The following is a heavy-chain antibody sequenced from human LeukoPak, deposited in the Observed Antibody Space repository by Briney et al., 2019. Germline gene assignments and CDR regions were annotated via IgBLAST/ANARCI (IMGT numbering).Heavy chain of an antibody. V-gene: IGHV3-7*01. CDR2: IRQDGSEK. D-gene: IGHD5-12*01. CDR1: GFTLSSYW. CDR3: ARDSGYSGYVIDY. Sequence: GGSLRLSCAASGFTLSSYWMSWVRQAPGKGLEWVANIRQDGSEKYYVDSVKGRFTISRDNAKNSLYLQMNSLRAEDTAVYYCARDSGYSGYVIDYWGQGTLVTVSS. J-gene: IGHJ4*02.